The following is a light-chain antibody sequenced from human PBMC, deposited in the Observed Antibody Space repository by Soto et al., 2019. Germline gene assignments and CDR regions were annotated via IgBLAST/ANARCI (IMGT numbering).Light chain of an antibody. CDR3: SLYISGSTYV. Sequence: QSVLTQPPSVSGSPGQSVTISCTGTSSDVGSYNRLSWYQQPPGTAPKLIMYEVNTRPSGVPDRFSGSKSGSTASLTISGLQAEDEADYYCSLYISGSTYVFGTGAKVTAL. CDR1: SSDVGSYNR. CDR2: EVN. V-gene: IGLV2-18*01. J-gene: IGLJ1*01.